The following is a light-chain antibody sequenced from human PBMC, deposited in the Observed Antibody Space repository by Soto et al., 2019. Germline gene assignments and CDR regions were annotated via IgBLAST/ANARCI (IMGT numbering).Light chain of an antibody. CDR1: ISDVGGYDY. V-gene: IGLV2-11*01. CDR2: DVS. Sequence: QSALTQPRSVSGSPGQSVTISCSGTISDVGGYDYVSWYQQSPDKAPKLMIFDVSERPAGVPDRFAGSKSGNTASLTISGLQAEDEADYYCFSYAGTYTPVVFGGGTKVTVL. J-gene: IGLJ2*01. CDR3: FSYAGTYTPVV.